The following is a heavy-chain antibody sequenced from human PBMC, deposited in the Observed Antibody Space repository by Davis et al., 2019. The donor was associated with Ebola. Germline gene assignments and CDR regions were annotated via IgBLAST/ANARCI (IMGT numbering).Heavy chain of an antibody. CDR1: GYTFSSYD. Sequence: AASVKVSCRASGYTFSSYDINWVRQATGQGLEWMGWMNPNSANTGYAQKFQGRVTMTRNTSISTAYMELSSLRSEDTAVYYCARGRYCSGGRCYFDPWGQGTLVTVSS. V-gene: IGHV1-8*01. CDR3: ARGRYCSGGRCYFDP. J-gene: IGHJ5*02. D-gene: IGHD2-15*01. CDR2: MNPNSANT.